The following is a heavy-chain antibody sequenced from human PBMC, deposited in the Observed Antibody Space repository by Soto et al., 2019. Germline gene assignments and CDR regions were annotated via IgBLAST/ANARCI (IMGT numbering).Heavy chain of an antibody. D-gene: IGHD2-2*02. CDR2: ISASNGNT. V-gene: IGHV1-18*01. J-gene: IGHJ5*02. Sequence: QVQMVQSGAEAKKPGTSVKVSCKASGYTFTNFGVTWVRQAPGQGLEWMGWISASNGNTNYAWRFQDRVTMTTDPSTATAYMELRSLRSDDTAIYYCARARCSSASCYKSTWFEPWGQGTLVTVSS. CDR1: GYTFTNFG. CDR3: ARARCSSASCYKSTWFEP.